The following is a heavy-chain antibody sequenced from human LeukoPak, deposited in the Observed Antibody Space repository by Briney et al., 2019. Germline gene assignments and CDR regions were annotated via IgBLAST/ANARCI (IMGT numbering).Heavy chain of an antibody. D-gene: IGHD6-13*01. Sequence: ASVKVSCKASGYTFTGYYMHWVRQAPGQGLGWMGWMKPNSGGTTYAQKFQGRVTMTRDTSISTAYMELSRLRSDDTAVYYCARVGRLSIAAAVIDYWGQGTLVTVSS. CDR1: GYTFTGYY. CDR3: ARVGRLSIAAAVIDY. J-gene: IGHJ4*02. V-gene: IGHV1-2*02. CDR2: MKPNSGGT.